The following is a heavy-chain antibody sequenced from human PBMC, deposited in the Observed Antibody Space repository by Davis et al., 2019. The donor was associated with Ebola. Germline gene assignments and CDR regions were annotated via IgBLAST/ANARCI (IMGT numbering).Heavy chain of an antibody. J-gene: IGHJ6*02. CDR2: IYYSGST. CDR1: GGSISGYY. CDR3: TRGLVGMKSAYGMDV. V-gene: IGHV4-59*01. Sequence: SETLSLTCTVSGGSISGYYWSWIRQSPGKGLEWIGYIYYSGSTNYSPSLKSRVTLSVDTSKNQLSLKLSSVTAADTAVYYCTRGLVGMKSAYGMDVWGQGTTVIVSS. D-gene: IGHD1-14*01.